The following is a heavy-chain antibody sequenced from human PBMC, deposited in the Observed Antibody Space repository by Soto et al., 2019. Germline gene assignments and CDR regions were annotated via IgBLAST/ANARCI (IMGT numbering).Heavy chain of an antibody. CDR2: ISGSGLTI. CDR1: GFIFSDYE. V-gene: IGHV3-48*03. J-gene: IGHJ5*02. CDR3: ARGPHRNTYNWFDS. Sequence: PGGSLRLSCAASGFIFSDYEINWVRQAPGKGLEWVSYISGSGLTIYYADSVKGRFTISRDNAKNSLYLQMNSLGVEDTAVYYCARGPHRNTYNWFDSWGQGTLVTVSS.